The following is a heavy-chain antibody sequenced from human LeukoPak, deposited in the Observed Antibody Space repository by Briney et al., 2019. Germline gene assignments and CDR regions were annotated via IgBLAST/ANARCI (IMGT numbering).Heavy chain of an antibody. CDR1: GFTFSDYY. CDR2: SSRSGSTR. CDR3: ARGPSIAVAGSFDI. J-gene: IGHJ3*02. Sequence: GGSLRLSCAASGFTFSDYYMSWIRQAPGKGLEWVSNSSRSGSTRYHADSVKGRFTISRDNAKNSLYLQMNSLRAEDTAVYYCARGPSIAVAGSFDIWGQGTMVTVSS. V-gene: IGHV3-11*04. D-gene: IGHD6-19*01.